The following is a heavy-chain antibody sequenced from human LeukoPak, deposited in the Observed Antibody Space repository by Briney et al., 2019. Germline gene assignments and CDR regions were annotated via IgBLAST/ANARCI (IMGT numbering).Heavy chain of an antibody. CDR2: INPNSGGT. CDR1: GYTFTVYY. Sequence: VASVEVSCKASGYTFTVYYMHWVRQAPGQGLAWMGWINPNSGGTNYAQNFQGRVTMTRDTSISTAYMELTRLTSDDTAVYYCARARGGGCSSTSCPLYDPWGQGTLVTVSS. CDR3: ARARGGGCSSTSCPLYDP. J-gene: IGHJ5*02. V-gene: IGHV1-2*02. D-gene: IGHD2-2*01.